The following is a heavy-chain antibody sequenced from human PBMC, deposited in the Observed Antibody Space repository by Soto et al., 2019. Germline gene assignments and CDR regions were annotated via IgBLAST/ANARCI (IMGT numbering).Heavy chain of an antibody. CDR1: GGSVSGGSYY. Sequence: SETLSVTCTVSGGSVSGGSYYWSWIRQPPGKGLEWIGYIYYSGSTNYNPSLKSRVTISVDTSKNQFSLKLSSVTAADTAVYYCARWGAAGYLFDYWGQGTLVTVSS. J-gene: IGHJ4*02. CDR2: IYYSGST. D-gene: IGHD3-16*01. V-gene: IGHV4-61*01. CDR3: ARWGAAGYLFDY.